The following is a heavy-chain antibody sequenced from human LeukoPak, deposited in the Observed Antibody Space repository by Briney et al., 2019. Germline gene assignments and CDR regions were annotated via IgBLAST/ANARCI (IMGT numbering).Heavy chain of an antibody. CDR3: ARMYSSSWYLNY. D-gene: IGHD6-13*01. J-gene: IGHJ4*02. CDR1: GYSISCGYY. CDR2: IYHSGTT. Sequence: SETLSLTCAVSGYSISCGYYWDWIRQPPGKGLEWIGTIYHSGTTYYNPSLKSRVTISVDTSKNQFSLKLSSVTAADTAVYYCARMYSSSWYLNYWGQGTLVTVSS. V-gene: IGHV4-38-2*01.